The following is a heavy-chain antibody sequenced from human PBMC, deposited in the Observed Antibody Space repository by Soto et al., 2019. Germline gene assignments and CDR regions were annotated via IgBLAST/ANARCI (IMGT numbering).Heavy chain of an antibody. D-gene: IGHD5-12*01. V-gene: IGHV3-30*18. CDR3: AKTIVATINCYYYYMDV. Sequence: QVQLVESGGGVVQPGRSLRLSCAASGFTFSSYGMHWVRQAPGKGLEWVAVISYDGSNKYYADSVKGRFTISRDNSKNTLYLQMNSLRAEDTAVYYCAKTIVATINCYYYYMDVWGKGTTVTVSS. J-gene: IGHJ6*03. CDR2: ISYDGSNK. CDR1: GFTFSSYG.